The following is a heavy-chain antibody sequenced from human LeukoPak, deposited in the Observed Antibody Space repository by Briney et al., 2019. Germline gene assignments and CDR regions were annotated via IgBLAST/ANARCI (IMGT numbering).Heavy chain of an antibody. CDR1: GFTFSSYA. J-gene: IGHJ4*02. Sequence: PGGSLRLSCAASGFTFSSYAMSWVRQAPGKGLEWVSAISGSGGSTYYADSVKGRFTISRDNSKSTLYLQMNSLRAEDTAVYYCAKMAWGYCSSTSCYGLDYWGQGTLVTVSS. CDR2: ISGSGGST. V-gene: IGHV3-23*01. D-gene: IGHD2-2*01. CDR3: AKMAWGYCSSTSCYGLDY.